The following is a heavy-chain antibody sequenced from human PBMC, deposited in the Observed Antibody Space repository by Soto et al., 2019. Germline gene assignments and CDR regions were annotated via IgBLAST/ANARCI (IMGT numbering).Heavy chain of an antibody. CDR3: AKEVAVAGDFDY. Sequence: GGSLRLSCVASGFTFSSYGIHWVRQAPGKGLEWVAVISSDGNTKYYADSVKGRFTISRDNSKNTLYLQMDSLRPEDTAVYYCAKEVAVAGDFDYWGHGTLVTVSS. V-gene: IGHV3-30*18. J-gene: IGHJ4*01. D-gene: IGHD6-19*01. CDR2: ISSDGNTK. CDR1: GFTFSSYG.